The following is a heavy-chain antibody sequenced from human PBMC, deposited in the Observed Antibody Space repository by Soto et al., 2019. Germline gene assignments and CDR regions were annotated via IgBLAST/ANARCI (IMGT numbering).Heavy chain of an antibody. CDR2: IWYEGSNE. V-gene: IGHV3-33*01. CDR3: ARAGGYNYGDQTFYY. Sequence: QVQLVESGGGVVQPGRSLRLSCAVSGFRFNGYAMHWVRQAPGKGLEWVAFIWYEGSNENYADSVKGRFTISRDNSKNTVYLQMTSLRAEDTAVYYCARAGGYNYGDQTFYYWGEGTLVTVSP. CDR1: GFRFNGYA. D-gene: IGHD5-18*01. J-gene: IGHJ4*02.